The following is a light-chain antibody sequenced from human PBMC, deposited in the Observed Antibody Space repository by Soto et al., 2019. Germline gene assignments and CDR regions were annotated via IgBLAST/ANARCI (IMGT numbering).Light chain of an antibody. CDR1: SSNIGGNC. Sequence: QSLLTQTPSVSAAPGQRVTISCSGSSSNIGGNCVSWYQQLPGTAPKLLIYDDDKRPSGIPDRFSGSKSGTSATLGITGFQTGDEADYYRGSWDSSLSAYVFGTGTKV. CDR3: GSWDSSLSAYV. CDR2: DDD. J-gene: IGLJ1*01. V-gene: IGLV1-51*01.